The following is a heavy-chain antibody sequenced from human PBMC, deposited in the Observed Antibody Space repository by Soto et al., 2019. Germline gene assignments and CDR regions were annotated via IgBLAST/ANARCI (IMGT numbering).Heavy chain of an antibody. CDR3: ARLQVESGSSWYKPQVAFDI. J-gene: IGHJ3*02. V-gene: IGHV5-51*01. CDR2: IYPGDSDT. CDR1: GYSFTSYW. D-gene: IGHD6-13*01. Sequence: EVQLVQSGAEVKKPGESLQISCKGSGYSFTSYWIGWVRQMPGKGLEWMGIIYPGDSDTRYSPSFQGQVTISADKSISTAYLQWSSLKASDTAMYYCARLQVESGSSWYKPQVAFDIWGQGTMVTVSS.